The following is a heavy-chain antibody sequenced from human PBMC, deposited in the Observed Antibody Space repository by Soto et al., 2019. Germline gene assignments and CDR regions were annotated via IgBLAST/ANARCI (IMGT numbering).Heavy chain of an antibody. J-gene: IGHJ6*03. D-gene: IGHD6-6*01. Sequence: PGGSLRLSCAASGFTLSGYAMDWVRQAPGKGLEYVSGISSNGVGTYYAKYVQGRITISRDNSKNTVYLQMGSLRPDDMAVYYCARRARPDFYYMDVWGKGTTVTVSS. CDR3: ARRARPDFYYMDV. CDR2: ISSNGVGT. V-gene: IGHV3-64*01. CDR1: GFTLSGYA.